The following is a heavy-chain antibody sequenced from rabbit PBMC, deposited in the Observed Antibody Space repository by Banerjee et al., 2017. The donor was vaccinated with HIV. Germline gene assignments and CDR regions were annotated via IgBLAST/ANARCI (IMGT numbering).Heavy chain of an antibody. CDR2: IYTGSGTT. J-gene: IGHJ4*01. CDR3: ARSAGYAGDAYINL. CDR1: GFTLSSYW. Sequence: QEQLEESGGDLVKPEGSLTLTCTASGFTLSSYWICWVRQAPGKGLEWIACIYTGSGTTYYARWAKGRFTISKTSSTTVTLQMTSLTAADTATYFCARSAGYAGDAYINLWGQGTLVTVS. D-gene: IGHD4-2*01. V-gene: IGHV1S45*01.